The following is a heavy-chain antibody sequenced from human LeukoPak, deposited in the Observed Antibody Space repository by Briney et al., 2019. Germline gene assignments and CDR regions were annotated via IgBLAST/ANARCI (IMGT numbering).Heavy chain of an antibody. CDR3: ARGFIVVVPAALTDYYYYMDV. D-gene: IGHD2-2*01. CDR2: ISGSGGST. Sequence: GGSLRLSCAASGFTFSSYAMSWVRQAPGKGLEWVSAISGSGGSTYYADSVKGRFTISRDNSKNTLYLQMNSLRAEDTAVYYCARGFIVVVPAALTDYYYYMDVWGKGTTVTVSS. CDR1: GFTFSSYA. V-gene: IGHV3-23*01. J-gene: IGHJ6*03.